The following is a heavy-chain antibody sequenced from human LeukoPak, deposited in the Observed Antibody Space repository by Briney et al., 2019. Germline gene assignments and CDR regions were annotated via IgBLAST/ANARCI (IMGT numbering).Heavy chain of an antibody. D-gene: IGHD1-1*01. Sequence: GGSLRLSCAASGFTFSSYGMHWVRQAPGKGLEWVAFMRYDGSNKYYADSVEGRFTISRDNSKNTLYLQMNSLRAEDTAVYYCAKEGTMSSGTRDFDYWGQGTLVTVSS. V-gene: IGHV3-30*02. J-gene: IGHJ4*02. CDR1: GFTFSSYG. CDR3: AKEGTMSSGTRDFDY. CDR2: MRYDGSNK.